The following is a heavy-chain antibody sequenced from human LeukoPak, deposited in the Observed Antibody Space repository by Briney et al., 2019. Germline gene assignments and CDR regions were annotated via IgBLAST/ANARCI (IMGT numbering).Heavy chain of an antibody. D-gene: IGHD6-13*01. CDR1: GYAFTSYD. V-gene: IGHV1-8*01. CDR2: MNPNSANT. Sequence: GASVKVSCKASGYAFTSYDINWVRQATGQGLEWMGWMNPNSANTGYAQKFQGRVTMTRNTSISTAYMVLSSLRSEDTAVYYCARLASSSWPLYYYYGMDVWGQGTTVTVSS. J-gene: IGHJ6*02. CDR3: ARLASSSWPLYYYYGMDV.